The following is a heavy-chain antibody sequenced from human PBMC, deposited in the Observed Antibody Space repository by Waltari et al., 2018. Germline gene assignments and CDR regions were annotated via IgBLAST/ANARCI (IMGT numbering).Heavy chain of an antibody. J-gene: IGHJ4*02. CDR2: IYYSGST. CDR1: GGSISSYY. D-gene: IGHD3-22*01. Sequence: QVQLQESGPGLVKPSETLSLTCTVSGGSISSYYWSWIRPPPGKGLEWIGYIYYSGSTNYNPSLKSRVTISVDTSKNQFSLKLSSVTAADTAVYYCAGLADGSGYYRGGYWGQGTLVTVSS. V-gene: IGHV4-59*01. CDR3: AGLADGSGYYRGGY.